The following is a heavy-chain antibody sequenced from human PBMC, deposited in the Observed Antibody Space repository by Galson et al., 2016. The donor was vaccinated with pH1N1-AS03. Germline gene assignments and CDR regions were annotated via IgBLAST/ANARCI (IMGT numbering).Heavy chain of an antibody. Sequence: TLSLTCTVSGASISSGSYYWSWIRQPAGKGLECIGRIYTSGSTYYNPSLKSRVTISVDTSKAQFSLKLSSLTAAYTAMYYCARFTMGAFDYWGQGTLVTVSS. CDR2: IYTSGST. CDR1: GASISSGSYY. J-gene: IGHJ4*02. V-gene: IGHV4-61*02. D-gene: IGHD3-3*01. CDR3: ARFTMGAFDY.